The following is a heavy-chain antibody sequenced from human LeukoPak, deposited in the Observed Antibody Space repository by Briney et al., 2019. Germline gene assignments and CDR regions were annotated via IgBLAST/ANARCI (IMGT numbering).Heavy chain of an antibody. CDR3: ARSGSSGWSYFDYYGMDV. V-gene: IGHV1-18*01. CDR2: ISAYNGNT. D-gene: IGHD6-19*01. CDR1: GYTFTSYG. J-gene: IGHJ6*02. Sequence: GASVKVSCKASGYTFTSYGISWVRQAAGQGLECMGWISAYNGNTNYAQKLQGRVTMTTDTSTSTAYMELRSLRSDDTAVYYCARSGSSGWSYFDYYGMDVWGQGTTVTVSS.